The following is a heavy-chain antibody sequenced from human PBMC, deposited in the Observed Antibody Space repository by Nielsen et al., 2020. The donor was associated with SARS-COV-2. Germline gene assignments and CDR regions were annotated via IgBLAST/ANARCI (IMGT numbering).Heavy chain of an antibody. CDR2: IWYDGSNK. D-gene: IGHD3-10*01. J-gene: IGHJ3*02. CDR3: GVIWFGEPKYGDDAFDI. V-gene: IGHV3-33*08. Sequence: GGSLRLSCAASGFTFSSYAMHWVRQAPGKGLEWVAVIWYDGSNKYYADSVKGRFTISRDNSKNTLYLQMNSLRAEDTAVYYCGVIWFGEPKYGDDAFDIWGQGTMVTVSS. CDR1: GFTFSSYA.